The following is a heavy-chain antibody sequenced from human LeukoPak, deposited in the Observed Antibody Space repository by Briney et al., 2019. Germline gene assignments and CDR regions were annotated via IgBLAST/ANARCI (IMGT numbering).Heavy chain of an antibody. V-gene: IGHV3-21*01. CDR1: GSTFSSYS. J-gene: IGHJ4*02. CDR3: AKDSGKGAGIAVSRAPQDY. D-gene: IGHD6-19*01. CDR2: ISSSSSYI. Sequence: GGSLRLSCAASGSTFSSYSMNWVRQAPGKGLEWVSSISSSSSYIYYADSVKGRFTISRDNAKNSLYLQMNSLRTEDTAVYYCAKDSGKGAGIAVSRAPQDYWGQGTLVTVSS.